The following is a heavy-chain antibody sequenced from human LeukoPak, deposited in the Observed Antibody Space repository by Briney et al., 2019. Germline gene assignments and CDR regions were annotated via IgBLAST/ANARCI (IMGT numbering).Heavy chain of an antibody. Sequence: VASVKVSCRASGYTFSGYYMNWVRQAPGQGLEWMGWINPNSGGTNYAQKFQGWVTMTRDTSISTAYMELSRLRSDDTAVYYCARANQYYYDSSGYYSAQDAFDIWGQGTMVTVSS. V-gene: IGHV1-2*04. J-gene: IGHJ3*02. CDR3: ARANQYYYDSSGYYSAQDAFDI. CDR1: GYTFSGYY. D-gene: IGHD3-22*01. CDR2: INPNSGGT.